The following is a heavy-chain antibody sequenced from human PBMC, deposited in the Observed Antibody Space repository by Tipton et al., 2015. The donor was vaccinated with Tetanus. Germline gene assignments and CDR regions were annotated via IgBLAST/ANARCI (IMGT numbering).Heavy chain of an antibody. CDR1: GASISGSSYY. Sequence: TLSLTCSVSGASISGSSYYWSWIRQPPGKALEWIGSIYYSGSTFYRPSLQSRVTISVDTSKNQFSLRLSSVTAADTAVYFCARHPPPYYYGSGSYLDYWGQGTPVTVSS. D-gene: IGHD3-10*01. CDR3: ARHPPPYYYGSGSYLDY. J-gene: IGHJ4*02. CDR2: IYYSGST. V-gene: IGHV4-39*01.